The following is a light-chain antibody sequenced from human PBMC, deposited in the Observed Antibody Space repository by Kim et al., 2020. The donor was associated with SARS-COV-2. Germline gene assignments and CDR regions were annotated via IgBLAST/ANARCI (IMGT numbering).Light chain of an antibody. CDR3: LQYYPYPLT. CDR1: QDISSY. V-gene: IGKV1-8*01. Sequence: IQMTQSPSSLSASTGDRVTISCRASQDISSYLGWYQQKPGTAPTHLICATSTVQSGVPSRFSGSGSGTEFTLAINRLQSEDFATYFCLQYYPYPLTFGGGTKVDIK. J-gene: IGKJ4*01. CDR2: ATS.